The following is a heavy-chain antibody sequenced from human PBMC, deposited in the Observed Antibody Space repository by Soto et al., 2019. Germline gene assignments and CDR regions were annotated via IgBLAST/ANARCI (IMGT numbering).Heavy chain of an antibody. V-gene: IGHV3-53*01. J-gene: IGHJ3*02. Sequence: GGSLRLSCAASGFTVSSNYMSWVRQAPWKGLEWVSVIYSGGSTYYADSVKGRFTISRDNSKNTLYLQMNSLRAEDTAVYYCARDSHSSGWYHDAFDIWGQGTMVTVSS. CDR2: IYSGGST. CDR1: GFTVSSNY. CDR3: ARDSHSSGWYHDAFDI. D-gene: IGHD6-19*01.